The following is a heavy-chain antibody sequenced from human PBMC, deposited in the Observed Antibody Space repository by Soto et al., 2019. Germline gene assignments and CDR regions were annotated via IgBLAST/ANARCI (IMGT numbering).Heavy chain of an antibody. V-gene: IGHV4-39*01. CDR3: SRRAPEGFDP. CDR1: GGSFGSSAYY. J-gene: IGHJ5*02. Sequence: PSETLSLTCTVSGGSFGSSAYYWGGIRRAPGKGLEWIGSINSSGSTFSNPSLKSRVTLSVDTSKNQFSLKLTSVTAADTALYYCSRRAPEGFDPWGQGTLVTVSS. CDR2: INSSGST.